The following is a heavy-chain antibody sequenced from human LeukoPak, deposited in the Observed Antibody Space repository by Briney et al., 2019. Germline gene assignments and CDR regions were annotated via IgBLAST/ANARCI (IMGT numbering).Heavy chain of an antibody. Sequence: GGSLRLSCAASGFTFSNAWMSWVRQAPGKGLEWVGRIKSKTDGGTTDYAAPVKGRFTISRDDSKNTLYLQMNSLRTEDTAVYYCTTDPFWSGYYGGHDWFDPWGQGTLVTVSS. CDR2: IKSKTDGGTT. J-gene: IGHJ5*02. CDR3: TTDPFWSGYYGGHDWFDP. CDR1: GFTFSNAW. D-gene: IGHD3-3*01. V-gene: IGHV3-15*01.